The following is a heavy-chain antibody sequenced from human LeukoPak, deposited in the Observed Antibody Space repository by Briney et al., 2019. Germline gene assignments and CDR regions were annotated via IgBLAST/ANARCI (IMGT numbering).Heavy chain of an antibody. J-gene: IGHJ4*01. CDR3: ARHRDYYDT. V-gene: IGHV4-59*08. CDR2: IYSTGTA. D-gene: IGHD3-22*01. CDR1: GSSINNNF. Sequence: SETLSLACTVSGSSINNNFWTWVRQPPGKGLEWIGHIYSTGTANYNPSLKSGVLISGDTSKNQISLKLTSVTAADTAVYFCARHRDYYDTWGHGTLVTVSS.